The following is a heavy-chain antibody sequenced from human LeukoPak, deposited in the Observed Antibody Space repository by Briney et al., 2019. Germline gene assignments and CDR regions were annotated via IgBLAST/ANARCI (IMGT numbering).Heavy chain of an antibody. CDR3: ARDTSYSWYDTFGDY. CDR2: IGASNGNT. CDR1: GYTFTSYG. V-gene: IGHV1-18*01. Sequence: ASVTVSCKASGYTFTSYGISWVRQAPGQGLEGMGWIGASNGNTDHAQKFQGRVTMTTDTSTTTAYMELRSLRSDDTAVYYCARDTSYSWYDTFGDYWGQGTLVTVSS. D-gene: IGHD6-13*01. J-gene: IGHJ4*02.